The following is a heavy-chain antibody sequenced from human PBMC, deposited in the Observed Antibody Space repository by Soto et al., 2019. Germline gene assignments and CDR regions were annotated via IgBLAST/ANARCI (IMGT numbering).Heavy chain of an antibody. J-gene: IGHJ3*02. D-gene: IGHD4-17*01. CDR1: GGSFSGYY. CDR2: INHSGST. V-gene: IGHV4-34*01. CDR3: ARGLATVTSAYGDAFDI. Sequence: QVQLQQWGAGLLKPSETLSLTCAVYGGSFSGYYWSWIRQPPGKGLEWIGEINHSGSTNYNPSLNSRVTISVDTSQNQFSLKLSSVTAADTAVYYCARGLATVTSAYGDAFDIWGQGTMVTVSS.